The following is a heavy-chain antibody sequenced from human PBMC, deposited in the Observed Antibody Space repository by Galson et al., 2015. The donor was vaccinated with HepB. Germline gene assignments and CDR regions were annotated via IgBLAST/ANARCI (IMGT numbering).Heavy chain of an antibody. CDR3: ARIALSGSYWYFDY. V-gene: IGHV3-48*01. CDR2: ISTTSDNK. D-gene: IGHD1-26*01. Sequence: SLRLSCAASGFTFSSYTMNWVRQAPGNGLEWISCISTTSDNKFSADSVKGRFIISRDNAKNSLYLQMNSLRAEDTAVYYCARIALSGSYWYFDYWGQGTLVTVSS. CDR1: GFTFSSYT. J-gene: IGHJ4*02.